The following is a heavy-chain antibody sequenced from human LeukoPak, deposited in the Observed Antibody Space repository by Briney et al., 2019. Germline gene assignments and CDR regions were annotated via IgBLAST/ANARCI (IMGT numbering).Heavy chain of an antibody. Sequence: ESLKISSKGSRYSLTSYWLGWVRPMPGEGLKLMGIIYPGDSDARYSPSFQGQVTISAGKSISTAYLQWSSLKASDTAMYYCARHGYCSSTSCYTSGVFGMDVWPRDHGHRLL. V-gene: IGHV5-51*01. J-gene: IGHJ6*02. CDR2: IYPGDSDA. D-gene: IGHD2-2*02. CDR3: ARHGYCSSTSCYTSGVFGMDV. CDR1: RYSLTSYW.